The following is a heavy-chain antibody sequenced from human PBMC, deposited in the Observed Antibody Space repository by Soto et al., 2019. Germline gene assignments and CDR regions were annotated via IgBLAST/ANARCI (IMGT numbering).Heavy chain of an antibody. J-gene: IGHJ4*02. CDR2: IYYGGST. D-gene: IGHD2-2*01. CDR3: ARDSIVPAAFGY. CDR1: GGSISSYY. V-gene: IGHV4-59*12. Sequence: KPSETLSLTCTVSGGSISSYYWSWIRQPPGKGLEWIGYIYYGGSTNYNPSLKSRVTISVDTSKNQFSLKLSSVTAADTAVYYCARDSIVPAAFGYWGQGTPVTVSS.